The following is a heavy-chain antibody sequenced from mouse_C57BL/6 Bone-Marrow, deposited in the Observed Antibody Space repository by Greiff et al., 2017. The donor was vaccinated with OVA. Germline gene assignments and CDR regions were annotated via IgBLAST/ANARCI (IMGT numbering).Heavy chain of an antibody. D-gene: IGHD3-1*01. CDR2: IRLKSDNYAT. Sequence: EVHLVESGGGLVQPGGSMKLSCVASGFTFSNYWMNWVRQSPEKGLEWVAQIRLKSDNYATHYAESVKGRFTISRDDSKSSVYLQMNNLRAEDTGIYYCTEGLYWYFDVWGTGTTVTVSS. J-gene: IGHJ1*03. CDR1: GFTFSNYW. V-gene: IGHV6-3*01. CDR3: TEGLYWYFDV.